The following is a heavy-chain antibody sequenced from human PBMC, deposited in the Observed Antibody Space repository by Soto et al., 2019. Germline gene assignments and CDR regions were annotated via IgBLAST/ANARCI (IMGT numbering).Heavy chain of an antibody. D-gene: IGHD3-16*02. CDR3: ARAPEYYDYIWGSYRPEGDAFDI. CDR2: ISSSSSTI. J-gene: IGHJ3*02. V-gene: IGHV3-48*01. Sequence: GGSLRLSCAASGFTFSSYSMNWVRQAPGKGLEWVSYISSSSSTIYYADSVKGRFTISRDNAKNSLYLQMNSLRAEDTAVYYCARAPEYYDYIWGSYRPEGDAFDIWGQGTMVTVSS. CDR1: GFTFSSYS.